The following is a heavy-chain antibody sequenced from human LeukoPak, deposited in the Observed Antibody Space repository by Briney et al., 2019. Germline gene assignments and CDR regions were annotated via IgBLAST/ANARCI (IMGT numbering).Heavy chain of an antibody. CDR2: IYYSGGT. Sequence: SETLSLTCTVSGASISNTIYYWGWIRQPPGKGLEWIGSIYYSGGTDYNPALKSRHTIPVATAKNQFSLKLSSVTAADTAVYFCARLRYIEDWHFDLWGRGTLVTVSS. CDR1: GASISNTIYY. J-gene: IGHJ2*01. CDR3: ARLRYIEDWHFDL. V-gene: IGHV4-39*01. D-gene: IGHD5-12*01.